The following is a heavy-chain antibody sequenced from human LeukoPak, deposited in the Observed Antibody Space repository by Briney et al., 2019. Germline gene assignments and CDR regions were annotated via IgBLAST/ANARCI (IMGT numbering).Heavy chain of an antibody. D-gene: IGHD7-27*01. Sequence: PGGSLRLSCAASGFTFSSYWMSWVRQAPGKGLEWVANIKQDGSEKYYVDPVKGRFTISRDNAKNSLYLQMNSLRAEDTAVYYCARNLGYYYYYMDVWGKGTTVTVSS. CDR2: IKQDGSEK. J-gene: IGHJ6*03. CDR1: GFTFSSYW. V-gene: IGHV3-7*01. CDR3: ARNLGYYYYYMDV.